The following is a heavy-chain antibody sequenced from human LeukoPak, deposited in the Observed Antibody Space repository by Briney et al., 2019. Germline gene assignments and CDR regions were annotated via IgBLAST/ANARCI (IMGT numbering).Heavy chain of an antibody. CDR2: INAGNGDT. V-gene: IGHV1-3*01. CDR1: GYTFTSFA. CDR3: AHVDGFDI. J-gene: IGHJ3*02. Sequence: ASVKVSCKASGYTFTSFAMHWVRQAPGQRLEWMGWINAGNGDTKYSQKFQGRVTITRDTSASTVYMELSSQRSEDTAVYYCAHVDGFDIWGQGTMVTVSS.